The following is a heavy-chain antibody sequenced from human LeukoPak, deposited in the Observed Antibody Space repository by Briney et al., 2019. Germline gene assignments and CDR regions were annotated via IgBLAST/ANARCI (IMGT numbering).Heavy chain of an antibody. CDR2: ISSDSSYI. CDR3: ARGSVGGGNYFDY. CDR1: GFTFSSYI. J-gene: IGHJ4*02. V-gene: IGHV3-21*01. D-gene: IGHD3-16*01. Sequence: PGGSLRLSCAASGFTFSSYIMNWVRQAPGKGLEWVSSISSDSSYIYYADSVKGRFTISRDNAKNSLYLQMNSLRAEDTAVYYCARGSVGGGNYFDYWGQGTLVTVSS.